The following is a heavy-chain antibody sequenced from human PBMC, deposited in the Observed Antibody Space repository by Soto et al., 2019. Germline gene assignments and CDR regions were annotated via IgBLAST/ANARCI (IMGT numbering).Heavy chain of an antibody. CDR3: TTGSDPSDAFDI. Sequence: GGSLRLSCAASGFTFSNAWMSWVRQAPGKGLEWVGRIKSKTDGGTTDYAAPVKGRFTISRDDSKNTLYLQMNSLKTEDTAVYYYTTGSDPSDAFDIWGQGTMVTVSS. J-gene: IGHJ3*02. CDR1: GFTFSNAW. V-gene: IGHV3-15*01. CDR2: IKSKTDGGTT.